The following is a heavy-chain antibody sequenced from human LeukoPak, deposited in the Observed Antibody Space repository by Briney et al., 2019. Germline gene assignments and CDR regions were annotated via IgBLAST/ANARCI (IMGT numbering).Heavy chain of an antibody. Sequence: RASETLSLTCTVSGGSISSSSYYWGWIRQPPGKGLEWIGSIFYTGITYYNPSLKSRVTISVDTSKDQFSLKLSSVTAADTAVYYCARHLWGYYDSSGRYGMDVWGQGTTVTVSS. CDR3: ARHLWGYYDSSGRYGMDV. V-gene: IGHV4-39*01. CDR2: IFYTGIT. CDR1: GGSISSSSYY. J-gene: IGHJ6*02. D-gene: IGHD3-22*01.